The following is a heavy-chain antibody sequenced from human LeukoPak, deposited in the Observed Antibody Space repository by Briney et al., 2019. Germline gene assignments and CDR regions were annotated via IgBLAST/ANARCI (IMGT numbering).Heavy chain of an antibody. CDR3: ARGGYSSSALDY. V-gene: IGHV3-21*01. CDR1: GFTFSSYW. CDR2: ISSSSYI. Sequence: PGGSLRLSCAASGFTFSSYWMHWVRQAPGKGLEWVSSISSSSYIYYADSVKGRFTISRDNAKNSLYLQMNSLRAEDTAVYYCARGGYSSSALDYWGQGTLVTVSS. J-gene: IGHJ4*02. D-gene: IGHD6-6*01.